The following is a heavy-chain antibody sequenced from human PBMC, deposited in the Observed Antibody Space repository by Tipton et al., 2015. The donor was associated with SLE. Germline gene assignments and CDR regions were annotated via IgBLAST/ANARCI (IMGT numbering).Heavy chain of an antibody. CDR2: INHSGST. V-gene: IGHV4-38-2*02. CDR3: ARGLPATSWFDP. D-gene: IGHD1-26*01. J-gene: IGHJ5*02. CDR1: GYSISSGYY. Sequence: TLSLTCTVSGYSISSGYYWSWIRQPPGKGLEWIGEINHSGSTNYNPSLKSRVTISVDTSKNQSSLKLSSVTAADTAVYYCARGLPATSWFDPWGQGTLVTVSS.